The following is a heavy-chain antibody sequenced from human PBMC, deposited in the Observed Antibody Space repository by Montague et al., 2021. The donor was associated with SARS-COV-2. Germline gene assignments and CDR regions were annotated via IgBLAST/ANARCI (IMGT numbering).Heavy chain of an antibody. D-gene: IGHD3-10*01. CDR2: INSDESST. V-gene: IGHV3-74*01. CDR3: ASGSFLGVAPGDY. Sequence: SLRLSCAASGFTFSSYWMHWVRQAPGKGLVWVSRINSDESSTSYADSVKGRFTISRDNAKNTLYLQMNSLRAEDTAVYYCASGSFLGVAPGDYWGQGTLVPVSS. CDR1: GFTFSSYW. J-gene: IGHJ4*02.